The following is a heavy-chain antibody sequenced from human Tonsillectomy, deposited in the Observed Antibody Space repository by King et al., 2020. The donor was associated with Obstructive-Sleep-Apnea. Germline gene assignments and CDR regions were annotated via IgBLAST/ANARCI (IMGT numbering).Heavy chain of an antibody. CDR1: GFTFSRYG. J-gene: IGHJ3*02. CDR3: AKQGPQWEFDAFDI. CDR2: IRFDGSNK. Sequence: QVQLVESGGGVVQPGGSLRLSCAASGFTFSRYGMHWVRQAPGKGLEWVAFIRFDGSNKYYADSVKGRFTISRDNSKKTLYLQINSLRAEDTAEYYCAKQGPQWEFDAFDIWGQGTMVTVSS. V-gene: IGHV3-30*02. D-gene: IGHD1-26*01.